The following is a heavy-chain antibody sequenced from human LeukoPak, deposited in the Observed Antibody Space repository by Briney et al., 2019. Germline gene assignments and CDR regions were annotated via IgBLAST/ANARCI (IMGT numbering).Heavy chain of an antibody. CDR3: ARGRWLQLGYFDY. J-gene: IGHJ4*02. CDR1: GYTFIGHY. CDR2: INPHTDGT. V-gene: IGHV1-2*02. Sequence: GASVKVSCKTSGYTFIGHYIHWVRQAPGQGLEWMGWINPHTDGTNYAEKFQGRVAMTRDTSISTAYMELSSLRSDDTAVYYCARGRWLQLGYFDYWGQGTLVTVSS. D-gene: IGHD5-24*01.